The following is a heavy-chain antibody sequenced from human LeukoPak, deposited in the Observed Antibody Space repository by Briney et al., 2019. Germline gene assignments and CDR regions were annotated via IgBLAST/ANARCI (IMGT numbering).Heavy chain of an antibody. CDR1: GFTFDDYG. D-gene: IGHD4-17*01. CDR3: AKGTDPEYGDYALEPYDY. CDR2: ISGSGGST. V-gene: IGHV3-23*01. Sequence: PGGSLRLSCAASGFTFDDYGMSWVRQAPGKGLEWVSAISGSGGSTYYADSVKGRFTISRDNSKNTLYLQMNSLRAEDTAVYYCAKGTDPEYGDYALEPYDYWGQGTLVTVSS. J-gene: IGHJ4*02.